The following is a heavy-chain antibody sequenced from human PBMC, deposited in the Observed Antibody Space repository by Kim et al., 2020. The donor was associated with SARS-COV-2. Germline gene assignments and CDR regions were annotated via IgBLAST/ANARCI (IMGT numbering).Heavy chain of an antibody. CDR1: GYTLTELS. CDR3: ATGPMMTTETNNWFDP. Sequence: ASVKVSCKVSGYTLTELSMHWVRQAPGKGLEWMGGFDPEDGETIYAQKFQGRVTMTEDTSTDTAYMELSSLRSEDTAVYYCATGPMMTTETNNWFDPWGQGTLVTVSS. CDR2: FDPEDGET. V-gene: IGHV1-24*01. D-gene: IGHD4-17*01. J-gene: IGHJ5*02.